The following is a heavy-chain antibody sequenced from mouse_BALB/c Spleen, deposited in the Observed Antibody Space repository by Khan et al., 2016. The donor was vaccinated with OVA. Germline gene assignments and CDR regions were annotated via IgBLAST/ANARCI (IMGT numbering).Heavy chain of an antibody. CDR1: GYTFTSYT. D-gene: IGHD2-14*01. V-gene: IGHV1-4*01. Sequence: VQLQQSGAELARPGASVKMSCKASGYTFTSYTIHWIKQRPGQGLEWIGYINPSSGYTNYNQKFKDKATLTADKSSTTAYMQRSSLTSDDSAVYYCARDGAYDRNDGWFAYWGQGTLVTVSA. J-gene: IGHJ3*01. CDR3: ARDGAYDRNDGWFAY. CDR2: INPSSGYT.